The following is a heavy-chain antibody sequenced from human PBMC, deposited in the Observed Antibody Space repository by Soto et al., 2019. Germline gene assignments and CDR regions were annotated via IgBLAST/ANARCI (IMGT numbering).Heavy chain of an antibody. J-gene: IGHJ6*02. CDR3: ARVGNYGESPYYNYATDV. CDR2: ISYDGSDL. V-gene: IGHV3-30-3*01. CDR1: GFVFLNYA. D-gene: IGHD1-7*01. Sequence: QVQLVESGGGVVQPGKSLRLSCTASGFVFLNYAFHWVRQAPGKGLEWVAVISYDGSDLFYADSVKGRFTISRDNSRDTLYLQMNSMRADDTAVYYCARVGNYGESPYYNYATDVWGQGTTVTVSS.